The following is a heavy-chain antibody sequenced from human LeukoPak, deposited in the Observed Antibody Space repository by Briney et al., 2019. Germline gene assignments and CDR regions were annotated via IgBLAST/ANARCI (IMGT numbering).Heavy chain of an antibody. CDR2: ISGSGSTT. Sequence: GGSLRLSCAASGFTFSTHAMTWVRQAPGKGLDWVARISGSGSTTNYADSVKGRFTISRDNSKNTLYLQMNSLRAEDTAVYYCAKARGVRGSSLDYWGQGTLVTVSS. V-gene: IGHV3-23*01. D-gene: IGHD3-10*01. CDR1: GFTFSTHA. CDR3: AKARGVRGSSLDY. J-gene: IGHJ4*02.